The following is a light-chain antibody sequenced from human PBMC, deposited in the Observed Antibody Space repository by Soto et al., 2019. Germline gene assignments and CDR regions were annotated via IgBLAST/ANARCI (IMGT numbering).Light chain of an antibody. CDR1: SGSIASNY. Sequence: NFMLTQPHSVSESPGKTVTISCNRSSGSIASNYVQWYQQRPGSVPTTVIYEGNQRPSGVPDRFSGSKSGTSASLAISGLQSEDEADYYRAAWDDSVNGWVFGGGTKLTVL. J-gene: IGLJ3*02. CDR3: AAWDDSVNGWV. CDR2: EGN. V-gene: IGLV6-57*04.